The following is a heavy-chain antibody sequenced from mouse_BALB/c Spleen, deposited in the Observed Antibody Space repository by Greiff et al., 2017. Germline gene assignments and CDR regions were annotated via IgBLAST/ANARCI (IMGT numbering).Heavy chain of an antibody. CDR1: GFAFSSYD. CDR2: ISSGGGST. D-gene: IGHD1-1*01. V-gene: IGHV5-12-1*01. Sequence: EVKVVESGGGLVKPGGSLKLSCAASGFAFSSYDMSWVRQTPEKRLEWVAYISSGGGSTYYPDTVKGRFTISRDNAKNTLYLQMSSLKSEDTAMYYCARRHYGSSHFDYWGQGTTLTVSS. CDR3: ARRHYGSSHFDY. J-gene: IGHJ2*01.